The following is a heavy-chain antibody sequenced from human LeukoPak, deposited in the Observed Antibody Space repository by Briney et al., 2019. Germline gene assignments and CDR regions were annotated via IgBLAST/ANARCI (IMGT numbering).Heavy chain of an antibody. J-gene: IGHJ1*01. CDR3: ASGGYYDSSGYYYPSLQH. CDR1: GGSISSYY. Sequence: SETLSLTCTVSGGSISSYYWSWIRQPPGKGLEWIGYIYCSGSTNYNPSLKSRVTISVDTSKNQFSLKLSSVTAADTAVYYCASGGYYDSSGYYYPSLQHWGQGTLVTVSS. CDR2: IYCSGST. D-gene: IGHD3-22*01. V-gene: IGHV4-59*01.